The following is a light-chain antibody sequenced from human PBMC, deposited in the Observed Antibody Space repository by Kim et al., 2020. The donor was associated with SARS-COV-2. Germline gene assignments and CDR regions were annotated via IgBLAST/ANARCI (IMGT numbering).Light chain of an antibody. Sequence: EVVLTQSPATLSLSPGERATLSCRASESPGASLAWYQQKPGRAPRLLIYDAWSRATGIPAMFSGSGSGTDFTLSVTSLELEDSAVYFCQQYLSWPLTYGGGTKVEIK. V-gene: IGKV3-11*01. J-gene: IGKJ4*01. CDR1: ESPGAS. CDR2: DAW. CDR3: QQYLSWPLT.